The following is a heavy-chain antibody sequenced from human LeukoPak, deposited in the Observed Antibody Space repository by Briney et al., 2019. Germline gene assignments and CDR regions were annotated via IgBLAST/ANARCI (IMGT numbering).Heavy chain of an antibody. Sequence: SETLSLTCAVSGYSVSSDCYWGWIRQSPGTGLQWIASIHHRGTTHYNPSLRSRFTISLDTSRKQFSLKVNFVTAADTAVYYCARVFGFGVVTPYFDYWGQGTLVTVSS. CDR2: IHHRGTT. V-gene: IGHV4-38-2*01. CDR1: GYSVSSDCY. J-gene: IGHJ4*02. D-gene: IGHD3-3*01. CDR3: ARVFGFGVVTPYFDY.